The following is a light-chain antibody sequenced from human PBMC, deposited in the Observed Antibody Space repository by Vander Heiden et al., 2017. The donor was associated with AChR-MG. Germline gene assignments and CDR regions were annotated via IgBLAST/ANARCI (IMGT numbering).Light chain of an antibody. CDR1: QSISSY. V-gene: IGKV1-39*01. J-gene: IGKJ3*01. CDR2: AAS. CDR3: QQSYGTPIT. Sequence: DIQMTQSPSSLSASVGDRVTITCRASQSISSYLNWYQQKPGKAPKLLIYAASSLQSGVPSRFSGSGSGTDFTLTMRSLQPEDFATYYCQQSYGTPITFGHGTKVGIK.